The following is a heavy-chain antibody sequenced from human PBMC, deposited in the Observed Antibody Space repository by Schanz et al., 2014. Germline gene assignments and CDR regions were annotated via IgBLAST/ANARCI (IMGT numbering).Heavy chain of an antibody. D-gene: IGHD2-15*01. Sequence: CAASVFTFSDHYMDWVRHAPGKGMEWVGRVRNKNNRYTTEYAASVKGRFTISRDDSKNALYFQINRLKTEHTATNHCARSVSCTRIGRPFDVPLYGSRNDY. CDR2: VRNKNNRYTT. V-gene: IGHV3-72*01. CDR3: ARSVSCTRIGRPFDVPLYGSRNDY. CDR1: VFTFSDHY. J-gene: IGHJ4*01.